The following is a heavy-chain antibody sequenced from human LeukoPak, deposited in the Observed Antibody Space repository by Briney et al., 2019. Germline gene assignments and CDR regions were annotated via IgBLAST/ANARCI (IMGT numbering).Heavy chain of an antibody. J-gene: IGHJ4*02. V-gene: IGHV4-34*01. CDR2: INHSGST. CDR1: GGSFSGYY. D-gene: IGHD1-26*01. CDR3: AVKGAPLTYFDY. Sequence: SETLSLTCAVYGGSFSGYYWSWIRQPPGKGLERIGEINHSGSTNYNPSLKSRVTISVDTSKNQFSLKLSSVTAADTAVYYCAVKGAPLTYFDYWGQGTLVTVSS.